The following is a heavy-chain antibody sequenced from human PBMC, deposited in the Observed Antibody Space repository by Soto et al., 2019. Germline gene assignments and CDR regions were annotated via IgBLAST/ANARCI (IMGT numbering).Heavy chain of an antibody. V-gene: IGHV3-11*01. D-gene: IGHD2-2*01. CDR3: AKTRSKAQSSFDY. Sequence: PGGSLRLSCAASGFTFNDFYMTWIRQAPGKGLEWLSYISTSGSTIFYTDSVKGRFTISRDNAKNTLYLQMNSLRAEDTAVYYCAKTRSKAQSSFDYWGQGTLVTVSS. CDR2: ISTSGSTI. J-gene: IGHJ4*02. CDR1: GFTFNDFY.